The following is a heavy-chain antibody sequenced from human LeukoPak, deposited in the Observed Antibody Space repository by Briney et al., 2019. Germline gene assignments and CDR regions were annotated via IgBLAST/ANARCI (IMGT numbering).Heavy chain of an antibody. CDR3: ARDFHWDQGGDAFDI. J-gene: IGHJ3*02. CDR1: GFTFSSYS. Sequence: SGGSLRLSCAASGFTFSSYSMNWVRQAPGKGLEWVSSISSSSSYIYYADSVKGRFTISRDNAKNSLYLQMNSLRAEDTAVYYCARDFHWDQGGDAFDIWGQGTMVTVSS. CDR2: ISSSSSYI. V-gene: IGHV3-21*01. D-gene: IGHD3-9*01.